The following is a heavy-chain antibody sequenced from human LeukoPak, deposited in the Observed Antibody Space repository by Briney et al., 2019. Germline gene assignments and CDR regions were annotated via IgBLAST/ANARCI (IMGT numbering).Heavy chain of an antibody. CDR3: ARHYRP. CDR1: GGSMRSIYYY. Sequence: SETLSLTRTVSGGSMRSIYYYGPRIRRPPGKGLEWIGSIYASGSTYYHPSLKSRVTISVDTSRTQLSLKLNSVPAADAAVYYCARHYRPGGQGTLVTVPS. J-gene: IGHJ5*02. D-gene: IGHD3-16*02. V-gene: IGHV4-39*01. CDR2: IYASGST.